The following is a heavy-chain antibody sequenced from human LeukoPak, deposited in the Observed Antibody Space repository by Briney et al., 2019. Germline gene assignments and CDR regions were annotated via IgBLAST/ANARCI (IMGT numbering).Heavy chain of an antibody. Sequence: SVKVSCKASGGTFSSYAISWVRQAPGQGLEWMGRIIPILGIANCAQKFQGRVTMTTDTSTSTAYMELRSLRSDDTAVYYCARGGIAAAGTSDYWGQGTLVTVSS. J-gene: IGHJ4*02. CDR3: ARGGIAAAGTSDY. D-gene: IGHD6-13*01. CDR1: GGTFSSYA. CDR2: IIPILGIA. V-gene: IGHV1-69*04.